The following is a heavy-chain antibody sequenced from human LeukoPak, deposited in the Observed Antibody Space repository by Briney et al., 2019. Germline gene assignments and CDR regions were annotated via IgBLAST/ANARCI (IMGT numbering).Heavy chain of an antibody. Sequence: ATVKVSCKASGYTFTNYAISWGRQAPGQGLQGMGWISAFNGKTKYAKKFQGRVTMTTDGFTSTAYMEMRSLRAAATAVYYCARTVEMATISFGFEWGQGTLVTVSS. CDR2: ISAFNGKT. CDR3: ARTVEMATISFGFE. V-gene: IGHV1-18*01. D-gene: IGHD5-24*01. CDR1: GYTFTNYA. J-gene: IGHJ4*02.